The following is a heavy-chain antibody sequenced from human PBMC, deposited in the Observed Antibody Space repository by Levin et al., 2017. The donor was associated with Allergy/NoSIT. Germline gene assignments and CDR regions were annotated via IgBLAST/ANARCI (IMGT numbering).Heavy chain of an antibody. V-gene: IGHV3-30-3*01. D-gene: IGHD2-15*01. CDR3: ARDGYCSGGRCYSYPDY. CDR2: ISHDGSNK. J-gene: IGHJ4*02. CDR1: GFTFSSYA. Sequence: GGSLRLSCAASGFTFSSYAMHWVRQAPGKGLEWVALISHDGSNKYYADSVKGRFTISRDNSKNTLYLQMNSLRAEDTAVYYCARDGYCSGGRCYSYPDYWGQGTLVTVSS.